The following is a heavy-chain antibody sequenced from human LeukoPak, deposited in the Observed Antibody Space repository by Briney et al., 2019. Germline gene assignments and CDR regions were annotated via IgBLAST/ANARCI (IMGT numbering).Heavy chain of an antibody. CDR2: ISASGIHI. J-gene: IGHJ4*02. V-gene: IGHV3-23*01. CDR3: VRMVSGDS. Sequence: PGGSLRLSCAVSGFTFSNYDMNWVRQAPGKGPGWVTTISASGIHIYYADSAKGRFTISRDNSRNTLELQMNSLRGEDTAVYYCVRMVSGDSWGQGTLVTVTS. D-gene: IGHD2-8*01. CDR1: GFTFSNYD.